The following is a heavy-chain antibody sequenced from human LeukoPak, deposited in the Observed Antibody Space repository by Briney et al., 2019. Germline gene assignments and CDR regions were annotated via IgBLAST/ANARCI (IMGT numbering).Heavy chain of an antibody. Sequence: PSETLSLTCTVSGGSISSYYWSWIRQPPGKGLEWIAYIYYSGSTNYNPSLKSRVTISVDTSKNQFSLKLTSMTAAVTAVYYGVRADAGAPPKNYFDYWGQGTLVTVSS. D-gene: IGHD1-26*01. CDR3: VRADAGAPPKNYFDY. CDR1: GGSISSYY. CDR2: IYYSGST. V-gene: IGHV4-59*01. J-gene: IGHJ4*02.